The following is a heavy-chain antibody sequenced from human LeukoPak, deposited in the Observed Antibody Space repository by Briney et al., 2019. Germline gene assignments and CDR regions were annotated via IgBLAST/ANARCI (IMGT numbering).Heavy chain of an antibody. CDR1: GGSISSSNW. D-gene: IGHD3-22*01. CDR3: ARNYDSSGWRYYFDY. V-gene: IGHV4-4*02. CDR2: IYHSGST. J-gene: IGHJ4*02. Sequence: SGTLSLTCAVSGGSISSSNWWSWVRQPPGKGLEWIGEIYHSGSTNYNPSLKSRVTISVDKSKNQFSLKLSSVTAADTAVYYCARNYDSSGWRYYFDYWGRGTLVTVSS.